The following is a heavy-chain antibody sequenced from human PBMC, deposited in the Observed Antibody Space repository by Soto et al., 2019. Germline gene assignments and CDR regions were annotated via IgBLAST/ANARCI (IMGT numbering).Heavy chain of an antibody. D-gene: IGHD3-16*01. Sequence: GGSLRLSCEVSGFTFSRYWMHWFRQAPGKRLVWVSRINTDGSGTSYADSVKGRFTISRDNSKNTLYLQMNSLRAEDTAIYYCGKASTYPLDGVDVWGQGTTVTVSS. V-gene: IGHV3-74*01. CDR1: GFTFSRYW. CDR3: GKASTYPLDGVDV. CDR2: INTDGSGT. J-gene: IGHJ6*02.